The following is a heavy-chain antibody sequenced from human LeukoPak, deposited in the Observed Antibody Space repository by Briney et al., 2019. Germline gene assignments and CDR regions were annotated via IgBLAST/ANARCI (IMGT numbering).Heavy chain of an antibody. J-gene: IGHJ1*01. CDR3: VRADYNPH. D-gene: IGHD4-11*01. CDR2: IDSDGINT. CDR1: GFTFNAYW. Sequence: PGGSLRLSCEASGFTFNAYWMLWVRQPPGKGLIRVAGIDSDGINTGYAESVTGRFTVTRDNAKNTLYLQMNSLRVEDTAVYYCVRADYNPHWGQGTLVTVSS. V-gene: IGHV3-74*01.